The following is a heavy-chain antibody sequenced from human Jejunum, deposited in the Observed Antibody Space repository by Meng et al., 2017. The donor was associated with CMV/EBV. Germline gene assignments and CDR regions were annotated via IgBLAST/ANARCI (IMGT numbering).Heavy chain of an antibody. CDR1: GYTFTSYA. CDR3: ARDSPLDGYSLLDY. D-gene: IGHD5-24*01. J-gene: IGHJ4*02. CDR2: IDPNTGNP. Sequence: QVQLVQSGAEVKKPGAAVKVSCKASGYTFTSYAINWVRQAPGQGPDWMGWIDPNTGNPTYDQGFTGRFVFSLDTSVSTAYLQINSLRADDTAVYYCARDSPLDGYSLLDYWGQGTLVTVSS. V-gene: IGHV7-4-1*02.